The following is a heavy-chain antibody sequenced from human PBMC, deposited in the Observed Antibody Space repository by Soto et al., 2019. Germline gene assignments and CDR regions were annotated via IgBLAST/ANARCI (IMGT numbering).Heavy chain of an antibody. CDR3: AIEHCISTSCYAGSYYFDY. J-gene: IGHJ4*02. CDR1: GYTFTSYG. V-gene: IGHV1-18*01. Sequence: QVQLVQSGAEVKKPGASVKVSCKASGYTFTSYGISWVRQAPGQGLEWMGWISAYNGNTNYAQKLQGRVTMTTDSSTSTAYMELMSLRSDDTAVYYCAIEHCISTSCYAGSYYFDYWGQGTLVTVSS. D-gene: IGHD2-2*01. CDR2: ISAYNGNT.